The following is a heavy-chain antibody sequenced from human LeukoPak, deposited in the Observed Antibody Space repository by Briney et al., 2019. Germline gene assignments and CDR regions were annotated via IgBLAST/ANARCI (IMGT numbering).Heavy chain of an antibody. CDR1: GFTFSTYW. CDR3: TRDYRGKDV. Sequence: PGGSLRLSCAAFGFTFSTYWMSWVRQAPGKGLEWVANIKQDGGDKFYADSMKGRFTISRDNAKNSVYLQMDSLRVEDTAVYYCTRDYRGKDVWGRGTTVTVSS. V-gene: IGHV3-7*01. CDR2: IKQDGGDK. D-gene: IGHD3-16*02. J-gene: IGHJ6*02.